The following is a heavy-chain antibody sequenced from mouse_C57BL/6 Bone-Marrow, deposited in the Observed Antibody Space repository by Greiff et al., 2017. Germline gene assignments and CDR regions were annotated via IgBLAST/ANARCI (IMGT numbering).Heavy chain of an antibody. D-gene: IGHD1-1*01. V-gene: IGHV1-62-2*01. CDR1: GYTFTEYT. Sequence: QVQLQQSGAELVKPGASVKLSCKASGYTFTEYTIHWVKQRSGQGLEWIGWFYPGSGSIKYNEKFKDKATLTADKSSCTVYMELSRLTSEDSAVYFCARHEEDYYGSSYNFDYWGQGTTLTVSS. CDR2: FYPGSGSI. CDR3: ARHEEDYYGSSYNFDY. J-gene: IGHJ2*01.